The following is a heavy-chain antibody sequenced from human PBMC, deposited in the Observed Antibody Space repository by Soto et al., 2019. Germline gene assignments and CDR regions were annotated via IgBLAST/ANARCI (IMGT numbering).Heavy chain of an antibody. CDR2: IYYSGST. CDR3: ARGFSEHIVVVTAEYYFDY. D-gene: IGHD2-21*02. J-gene: IGHJ4*01. V-gene: IGHV4-39*01. Sequence: PSETLYLTCTVSGGSISSSSYYWGWIRQPPGKGLEWIGSIYYSGSTYYNPSLKSRVTISVDTSKNQFSLKLSSVTAADTAVYYCARGFSEHIVVVTAEYYFDYWAQGTLVTVSS. CDR1: GGSISSSSYY.